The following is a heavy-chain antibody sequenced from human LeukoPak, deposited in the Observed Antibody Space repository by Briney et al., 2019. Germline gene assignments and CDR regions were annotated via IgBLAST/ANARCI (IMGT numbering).Heavy chain of an antibody. V-gene: IGHV1-2*06. CDR2: INPNSGGT. D-gene: IGHD6-19*01. Sequence: ASVKVSCKASGYTFTGYYMLWVRQAPGQGLEWMGRINPNSGGTNYAQKFQGRVTMTRDTSISTAYMELSRLRSDDTAVYYCATLGSGQWLAWRHRDDYWGQGTVVSVS. CDR3: ATLGSGQWLAWRHRDDY. J-gene: IGHJ4*02. CDR1: GYTFTGYY.